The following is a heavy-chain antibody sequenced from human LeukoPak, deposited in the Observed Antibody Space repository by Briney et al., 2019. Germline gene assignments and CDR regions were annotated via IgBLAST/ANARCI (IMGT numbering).Heavy chain of an antibody. CDR2: ISSSSSTI. CDR1: GFTFSSYS. CDR3: AKDMAPGGYGRTFDI. Sequence: GGSLRLSCAASGFTFSSYSMNWVRQAPGKGLEWVSYISSSSSTIYYADSVKGRFTISRDNAKNSLYLRMNGLRAEDTAVYYCAKDMAPGGYGRTFDIWGQGTMVTVSS. D-gene: IGHD5-12*01. V-gene: IGHV3-48*01. J-gene: IGHJ3*02.